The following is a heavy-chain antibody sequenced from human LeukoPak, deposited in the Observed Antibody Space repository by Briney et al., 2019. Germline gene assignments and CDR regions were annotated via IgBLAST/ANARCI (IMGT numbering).Heavy chain of an antibody. CDR1: GGTFSSYA. V-gene: IGHV1-69*04. CDR3: AREIAAADLYYFDY. D-gene: IGHD6-13*01. Sequence: GSSVKVSCKASGGTFSSYAISWVRQAPGQRLEWMGRIIPILGIANYAQKFQGRVTITADKSTSTAYMELSSLRSEDTAVYYCAREIAAADLYYFDYWGQGTLVTVSS. J-gene: IGHJ4*02. CDR2: IIPILGIA.